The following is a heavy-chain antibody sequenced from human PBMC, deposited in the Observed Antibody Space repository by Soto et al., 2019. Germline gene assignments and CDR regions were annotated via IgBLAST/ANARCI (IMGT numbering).Heavy chain of an antibody. CDR2: IIPISETT. V-gene: IGHV1-69*06. D-gene: IGHD3-22*01. CDR3: ATALFSPSYDSAGYDSYFHAMDV. CDR1: GGTFSSLD. Sequence: QVQLVQSGAEVKKPGSSVKVSCKASGGTFSSLDINWVRQAPGQGLEWMGGIIPISETTNYAQIFQGRVSIVADISTSTAYMELSRLRSEDTAVYYCATALFSPSYDSAGYDSYFHAMDVWGQGTPVTVSS. J-gene: IGHJ6*02.